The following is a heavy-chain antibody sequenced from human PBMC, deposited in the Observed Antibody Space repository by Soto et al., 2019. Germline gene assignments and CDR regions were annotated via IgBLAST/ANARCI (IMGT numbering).Heavy chain of an antibody. V-gene: IGHV1-69*13. D-gene: IGHD1-7*01. CDR2: IIPIFGTA. J-gene: IGHJ5*02. CDR1: GGTFSSYA. CDR3: ARDHESWNFRVYNWFDP. Sequence: SVKVSCKASGGTFSSYAISWVRQAPGQGLEWMGGIIPIFGTANYAQKFQGRVTITADESTSTAYMELSSLRSGDTAVYYCARDHESWNFRVYNWFDPWGQGTLVTVSS.